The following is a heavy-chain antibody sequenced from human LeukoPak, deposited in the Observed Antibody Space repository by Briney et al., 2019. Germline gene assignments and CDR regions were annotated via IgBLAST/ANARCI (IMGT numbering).Heavy chain of an antibody. V-gene: IGHV4-59*01. D-gene: IGHD3-10*01. J-gene: IGHJ4*02. CDR2: IYYSGSN. CDR1: GGSISSYY. CDR3: ARVPLWFGELLYYFDY. Sequence: PSETLSLTCTVSGGSISSYYWSWIRQSPGKGLEWLGYIYYSGSNSYSPSLKSGVTISVDTSKNQFSLKLSSVTAADTAVYFCARVPLWFGELLYYFDYWGQGTLVTVSS.